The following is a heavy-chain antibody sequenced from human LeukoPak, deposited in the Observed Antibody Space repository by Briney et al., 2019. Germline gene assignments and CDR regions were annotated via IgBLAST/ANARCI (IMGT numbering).Heavy chain of an antibody. D-gene: IGHD3-22*01. CDR1: GFTFSASA. CDR3: AGSNYYDSSGYFDY. Sequence: GGSLRLSCAASGFTFSASAINWVRQAPGKGLEWVSSISGSSSYIYYADSVKGRFTISRDNAKNSLYLQMNSLRAEDTAVYYCAGSNYYDSSGYFDYWGQGTLVTVSS. CDR2: ISGSSSYI. J-gene: IGHJ4*02. V-gene: IGHV3-21*01.